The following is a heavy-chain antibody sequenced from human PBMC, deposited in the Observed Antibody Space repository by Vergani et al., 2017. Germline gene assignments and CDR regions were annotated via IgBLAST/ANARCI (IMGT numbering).Heavy chain of an antibody. J-gene: IGHJ4*02. CDR2: ISSSSSTI. D-gene: IGHD2-15*01. CDR3: ARDQGGYCSGGSCYSAEVDY. Sequence: EVQLVESGGGLVQPGGSLSLSCAASGFTFSSYSMNWVRQAPGKGLEWVSYISSSSSTIYYADSVKGRFTISRDNAKNSLYLQMNSLRAEDTAVYYCARDQGGYCSGGSCYSAEVDYWGQGTLVTVSS. CDR1: GFTFSSYS. V-gene: IGHV3-48*01.